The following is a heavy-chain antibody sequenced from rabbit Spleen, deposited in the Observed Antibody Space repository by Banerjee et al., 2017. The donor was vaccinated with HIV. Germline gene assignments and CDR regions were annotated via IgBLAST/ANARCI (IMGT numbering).Heavy chain of an antibody. D-gene: IGHD8-1*01. CDR3: ARDGAGGSYFAL. Sequence: QLVESGGGLVQPGGSLKLSCKASGFDFGRYYMSWVRQAPGKGLEWIGYIDPFFGITYYANWVNGRFSISRENAQNTVFLQMTSLTAADTATYFCARDGAGGSYFALWGQGTLVTVS. CDR1: GFDFGRYY. CDR2: IDPFFGIT. V-gene: IGHV1S7*01. J-gene: IGHJ4*01.